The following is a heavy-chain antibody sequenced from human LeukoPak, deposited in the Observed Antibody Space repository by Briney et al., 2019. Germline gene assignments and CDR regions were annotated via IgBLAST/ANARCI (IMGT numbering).Heavy chain of an antibody. J-gene: IGHJ4*02. CDR2: IKEDGSEK. CDR1: GFTFSSYW. V-gene: IGHV3-7*01. CDR3: AFGNYYDSSGSLFHY. Sequence: PGGSLRLSCAASGFTFSSYWMTWVRQAPGKGLEWVAIIKEDGSEKYYVDSVKGRFTISRDNAKNSLYLQINSLRAEDTAVYYCAFGNYYDSSGSLFHYWGQGTLVTVSS. D-gene: IGHD3-22*01.